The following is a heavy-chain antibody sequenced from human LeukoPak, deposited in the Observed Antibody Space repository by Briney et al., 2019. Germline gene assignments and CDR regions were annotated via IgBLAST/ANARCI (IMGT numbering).Heavy chain of an antibody. Sequence: SETLSLTCAVYGGSFSGYYWSWIRQPPGKGLEWIGEINHSGSTNYNPSLKSRVTISVDTSKNQFSLKLSSVTAADTAVYYCARGPEAYYYGSGLPFDYWGQGTLVTVSS. J-gene: IGHJ4*02. CDR3: ARGPEAYYYGSGLPFDY. CDR2: INHSGST. V-gene: IGHV4-34*01. CDR1: GGSFSGYY. D-gene: IGHD3-10*01.